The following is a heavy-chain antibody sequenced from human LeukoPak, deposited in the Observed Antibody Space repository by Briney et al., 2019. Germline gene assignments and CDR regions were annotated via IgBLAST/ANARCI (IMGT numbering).Heavy chain of an antibody. Sequence: PGGSLRLSCAASGFTFSSYGMHWVRQAPGKGLEWVAVIWYDGSNKYYADSVKGRFTISRDNSKNTLYLQMNGLRAEDTAVYYCASQYSSSWSFDYWGQGTLATVSS. CDR2: IWYDGSNK. J-gene: IGHJ4*02. CDR3: ASQYSSSWSFDY. V-gene: IGHV3-33*01. CDR1: GFTFSSYG. D-gene: IGHD6-13*01.